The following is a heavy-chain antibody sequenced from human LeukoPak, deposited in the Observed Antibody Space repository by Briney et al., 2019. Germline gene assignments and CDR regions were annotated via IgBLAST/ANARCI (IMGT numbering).Heavy chain of an antibody. V-gene: IGHV3-33*01. CDR1: RFTFSSYG. J-gene: IGHJ6*02. Sequence: HPGGSLRLSCAASRFTFSSYGMHWVRQAPGKGLEWVAVIWYDGSNKYYADSVKGRFTISRDNSKNTLYLQMNSLRAEDTAVYYCAREQWLDRPYYYYYYGMDVWGQGTTVTVSS. CDR2: IWYDGSNK. D-gene: IGHD6-19*01. CDR3: AREQWLDRPYYYYYYGMDV.